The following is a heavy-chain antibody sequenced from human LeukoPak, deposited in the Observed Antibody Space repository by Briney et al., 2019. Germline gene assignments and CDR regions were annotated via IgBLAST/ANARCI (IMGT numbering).Heavy chain of an antibody. V-gene: IGHV1-3*01. CDR2: INAGNGNT. D-gene: IGHD6-13*01. J-gene: IGHJ3*02. CDR3: ARTTRSWYEDNDAFDI. CDR1: AYTFTIYT. Sequence: ASVKASCKASAYTFTIYTIHWVRQAPGQRLEWMGWINAGNGNTRYSQNFQGRVTITRDTSATTAYMELSSLRSEDTAVYYCARTTRSWYEDNDAFDIWGQGTTVTVSS.